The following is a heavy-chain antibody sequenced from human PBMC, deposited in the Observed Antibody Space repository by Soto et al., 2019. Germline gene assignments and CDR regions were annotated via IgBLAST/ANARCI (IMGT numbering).Heavy chain of an antibody. CDR1: GSTFSSYT. CDR3: ARASGGCSSTSCYAFDY. Sequence: GASVKVSCKASGSTFSSYTISWVRQAPGQGLEWMGRIIPILGIANYAQKFQGRVTITADKSTSTAYMELTSLGSEDTAVYYCARASGGCSSTSCYAFDYWGQGTLVTVSS. CDR2: IIPILGIA. J-gene: IGHJ4*02. D-gene: IGHD2-2*01. V-gene: IGHV1-69*02.